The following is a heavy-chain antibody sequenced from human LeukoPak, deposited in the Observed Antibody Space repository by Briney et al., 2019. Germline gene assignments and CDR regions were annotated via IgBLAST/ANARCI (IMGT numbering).Heavy chain of an antibody. CDR1: GGSFSGYC. CDR3: ARGSSSGWSRYNWFDP. J-gene: IGHJ5*02. CDR2: INHSGST. Sequence: PSETLSLTCAVYGGSFSGYCWSWIRQPPGKGLEWIGEINHSGSTNYDPSLKSRVTISVDTSKNQFSLKLSSVTAADTAVYYCARGSSSGWSRYNWFDPWGQGTLVTVSS. D-gene: IGHD6-19*01. V-gene: IGHV4-34*01.